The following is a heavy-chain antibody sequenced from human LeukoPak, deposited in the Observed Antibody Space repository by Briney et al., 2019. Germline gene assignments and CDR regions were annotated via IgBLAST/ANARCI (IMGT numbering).Heavy chain of an antibody. CDR2: IYYSGST. CDR3: ARYSIKGGYYFDY. Sequence: SETLSLTCTVSGGSISSSSYYWGWIRQPPGKGLEWIGSIYYSGSTYYNPSLKSRVTISVDTSKNQFSLKLSSVTAADTAVYYCARYSIKGGYYFDYWGQGTLVTVSS. CDR1: GGSISSSSYY. V-gene: IGHV4-39*07. J-gene: IGHJ4*02. D-gene: IGHD3-3*02.